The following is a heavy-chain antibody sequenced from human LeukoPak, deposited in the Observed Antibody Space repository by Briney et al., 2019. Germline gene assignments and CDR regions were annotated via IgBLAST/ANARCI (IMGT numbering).Heavy chain of an antibody. Sequence: TGGSLRLSCASSGFTFSAYPMNWVRQAPGKGLEWVSHIRSDSSTYYADSVRGRFTISRDNAKNSLYLQMNSLRAEDTAAYYCARDADWAFDIWGQGTLVTVSS. J-gene: IGHJ3*02. CDR3: ARDADWAFDI. CDR2: IRSDSST. V-gene: IGHV3-69-1*02. CDR1: GFTFSAYP. D-gene: IGHD2-21*01.